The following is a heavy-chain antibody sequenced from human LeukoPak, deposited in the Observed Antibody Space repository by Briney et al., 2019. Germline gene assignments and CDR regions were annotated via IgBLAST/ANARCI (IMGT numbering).Heavy chain of an antibody. Sequence: ASVKVSCKASGYTFTGYYMHWVRQAPGQGLEWMGWIKPYNGETKYAQKFQGRLTLTRDTSISTAYMELSRLRSDDTAVYYCATPRDEYQLLLLDYWGQGTLVTVSS. CDR2: IKPYNGET. CDR3: ATPRDEYQLLLLDY. CDR1: GYTFTGYY. V-gene: IGHV1-2*02. J-gene: IGHJ4*02. D-gene: IGHD2-2*01.